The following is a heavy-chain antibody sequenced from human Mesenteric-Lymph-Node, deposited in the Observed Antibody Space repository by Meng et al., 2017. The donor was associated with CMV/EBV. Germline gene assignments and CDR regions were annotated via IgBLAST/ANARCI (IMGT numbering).Heavy chain of an antibody. V-gene: IGHV3-43D*03. D-gene: IGHD2-2*01. CDR2: ITWNGART. CDR1: GFSFNDYA. Sequence: GESLKISCVASGFSFNDYAMHWVRQAPGKGLEWVSLITWNGARTYYADSVKGRFTISRDNAKNSLYLQMNSLRVEDTALYYCAKDYSRTSVFSGLDVWGQGTTVTVSS. J-gene: IGHJ6*02. CDR3: AKDYSRTSVFSGLDV.